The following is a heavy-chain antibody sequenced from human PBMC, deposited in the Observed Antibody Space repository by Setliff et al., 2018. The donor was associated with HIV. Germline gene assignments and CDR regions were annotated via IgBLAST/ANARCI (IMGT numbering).Heavy chain of an antibody. CDR2: ISGSGNTI. Sequence: LSCAASGFSFPSYEMNWVRQAPGKGLEWISFISGSGNTIFYADSVRGRFTISRDNAKNSLYLQMNNLRAEDTALYYCFRGDGFHFFGLDVWGQGTKVTV. J-gene: IGHJ6*02. CDR3: FRGDGFHFFGLDV. CDR1: GFSFPSYE. D-gene: IGHD3-10*01. V-gene: IGHV3-48*03.